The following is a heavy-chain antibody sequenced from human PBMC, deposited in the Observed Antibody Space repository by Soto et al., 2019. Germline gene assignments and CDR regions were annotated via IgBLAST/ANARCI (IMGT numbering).Heavy chain of an antibody. CDR1: GYTFTSYY. Sequence: QVQLVQSGAEVKKPGASVKVSCKASGYTFTSYYMHWVRLAPGQGLEWMGIINPDGGGTSYAQQFQGRVIMTRDPSTSTVYVEMSSLRSEDTAVYYCAVGGNYLSMDVWGQGTTVTVSS. J-gene: IGHJ6*02. CDR3: AVGGNYLSMDV. D-gene: IGHD4-4*01. CDR2: INPDGGGT. V-gene: IGHV1-46*01.